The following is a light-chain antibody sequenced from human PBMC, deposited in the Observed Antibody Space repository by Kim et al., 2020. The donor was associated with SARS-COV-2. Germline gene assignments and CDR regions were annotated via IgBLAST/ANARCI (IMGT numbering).Light chain of an antibody. J-gene: IGLJ3*02. CDR3: QVLDSSSDHWV. CDR1: NIGSKG. Sequence: GKTAGITWGGNNIGSKGVHWYQQKPGQEPALVIYYDIDRPSGIHERFSGSNSGNTATLTISRVEAGDEADYYCQVLDSSSDHWVSGGGTQLTVL. V-gene: IGLV3-21*04. CDR2: YDI.